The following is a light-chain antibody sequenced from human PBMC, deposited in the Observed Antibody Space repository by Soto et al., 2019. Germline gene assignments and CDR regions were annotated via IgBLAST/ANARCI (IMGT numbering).Light chain of an antibody. V-gene: IGKV1-5*01. CDR3: QHYNGH. J-gene: IGKJ4*01. CDR2: DAS. Sequence: DIQMTQSPSFLLHSLEEEVPTIAGASQGFGKWLAWYQQKPGKAPKVLFYDASTLESGVPSRFSGGRSGTEFTLSISSLQPDDFATYYCQHYNGHFGGGTKVDIK. CDR1: QGFGKW.